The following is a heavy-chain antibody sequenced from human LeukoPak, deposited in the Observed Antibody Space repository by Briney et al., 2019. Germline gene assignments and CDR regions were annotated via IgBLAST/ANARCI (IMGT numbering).Heavy chain of an antibody. Sequence: GGSLRLSCAASGFTFSSSAMSWVRQVPGKGLEWVSGISASGGSTYYADSVRGRFTISRDNSKNTLYLQMNSLRAEDTAVYYCAKDLDYGDYGDYYYYYYYGMDVWGQGTTVTVSS. CDR1: GFTFSSSA. J-gene: IGHJ6*02. D-gene: IGHD4-17*01. CDR2: ISASGGST. CDR3: AKDLDYGDYGDYYYYYYYGMDV. V-gene: IGHV3-23*01.